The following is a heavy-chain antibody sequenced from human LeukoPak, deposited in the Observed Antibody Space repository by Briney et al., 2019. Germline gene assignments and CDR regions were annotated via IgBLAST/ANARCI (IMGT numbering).Heavy chain of an antibody. D-gene: IGHD4-17*01. CDR3: ANEIRPNDY. CDR2: ITASGTAM. J-gene: IGHJ4*02. V-gene: IGHV3-48*02. Sequence: GGSLTLSCAASGFTFSSYSMNWVRQAPGKGLEWVSHITASGTAMFYADSVKGRFTISRDNAKNSLYLQMNSLRDEDTAVYYCANEIRPNDYWGQGTLVTVSS. CDR1: GFTFSSYS.